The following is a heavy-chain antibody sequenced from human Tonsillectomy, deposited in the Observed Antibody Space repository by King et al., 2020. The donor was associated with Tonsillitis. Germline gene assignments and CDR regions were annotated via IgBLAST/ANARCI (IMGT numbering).Heavy chain of an antibody. CDR1: GFTFSSYS. D-gene: IGHD1-26*01. Sequence: EVQLVESGGGLVKPGGSLRLSCAASGFTFSSYSMNWVRQAPGKWLEWVSSISSSSSYIYYTDSVKGRFTISRENDKNSLYLQMNSLRAEDTAVYYCARDPVGATIGYWGQGTLVTVSS. CDR2: ISSSSSYI. CDR3: ARDPVGATIGY. J-gene: IGHJ4*02. V-gene: IGHV3-21*01.